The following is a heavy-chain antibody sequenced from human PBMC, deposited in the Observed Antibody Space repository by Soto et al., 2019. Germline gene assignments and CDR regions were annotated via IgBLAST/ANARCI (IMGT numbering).Heavy chain of an antibody. D-gene: IGHD2-2*01. J-gene: IGHJ6*02. V-gene: IGHV4-34*01. CDR1: GGSFSGYY. CDR2: INHSGST. CDR3: ARGGNEVPAAIGYYYYYGMDV. Sequence: SLTCAVYGGSFSGYYWSWIRQPPGKGLEWIGEINHSGSTNYNPSLKSRVTISVDTSKNQFSLKLSSVTAADTAVYYCARGGNEVPAAIGYYYYYGMDVWGQGTTVTVSS.